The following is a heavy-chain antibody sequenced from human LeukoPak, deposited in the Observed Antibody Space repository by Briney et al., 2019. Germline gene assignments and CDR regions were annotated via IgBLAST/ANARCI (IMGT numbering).Heavy chain of an antibody. J-gene: IGHJ6*02. D-gene: IGHD3-10*01. V-gene: IGHV7-4-1*02. CDR3: AIGGWFGELGSYYYGMDV. Sequence: ASVKVSCKASGYTFTSYAMNWVRQAPGQGLEWMGWINTNTGNPTYAQGFTGRFVFSLDTSVSTAYLQISSLKAEDTAVFYCAIGGWFGELGSYYYGMDVWGQGTTVTVSS. CDR2: INTNTGNP. CDR1: GYTFTSYA.